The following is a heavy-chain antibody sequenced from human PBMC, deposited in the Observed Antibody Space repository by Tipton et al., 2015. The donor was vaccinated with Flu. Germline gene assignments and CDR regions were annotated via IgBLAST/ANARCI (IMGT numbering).Heavy chain of an antibody. CDR3: ARELVVVATIDY. Sequence: TLSLTCTVSGGSISSGGYYWSWIRQHPGKGLEWIGYIYYSGSTYYNPSLKSRVTISVDTSKNQFSLKLSSVTAADTAVYYCARELVVVATIDYWGQGTLVTVSS. D-gene: IGHD2-15*01. V-gene: IGHV4-31*03. CDR2: IYYSGST. CDR1: GGSISSGGYY. J-gene: IGHJ4*02.